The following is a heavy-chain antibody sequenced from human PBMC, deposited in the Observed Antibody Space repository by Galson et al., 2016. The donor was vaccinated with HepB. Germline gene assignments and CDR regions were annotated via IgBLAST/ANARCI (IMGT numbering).Heavy chain of an antibody. D-gene: IGHD4-23*01. CDR2: IYYSGST. J-gene: IGHJ6*02. Sequence: SETLSLTCTVSVGSISSYYRGWIRQPPGKGLEWIGYIYYSGSTNYNPSLKSRVSISVDTSKNQFSLRLNSVTAADTAVYYCVRLIYGGSPDYYYFHGMDVWGQGTTVTVSS. CDR1: VGSISSYY. CDR3: VRLIYGGSPDYYYFHGMDV. V-gene: IGHV4-59*01.